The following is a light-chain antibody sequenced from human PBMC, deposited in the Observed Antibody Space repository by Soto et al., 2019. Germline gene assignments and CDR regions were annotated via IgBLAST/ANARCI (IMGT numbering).Light chain of an antibody. CDR1: SSDVGGYKF. CDR3: CSYTGSETLL. Sequence: QSALTQPASVSGSPGQSITISCTGSSSDVGGYKFVSWYQHHPGKAPRLIIYEVTIRPSGVSDRVSGSKSGNTASLAISGLQAEDEAHYYCCSYTGSETLLFGGGTKLTVL. CDR2: EVT. J-gene: IGLJ2*01. V-gene: IGLV2-14*01.